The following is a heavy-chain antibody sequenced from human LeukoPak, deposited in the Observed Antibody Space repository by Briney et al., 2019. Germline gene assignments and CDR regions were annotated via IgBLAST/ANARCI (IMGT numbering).Heavy chain of an antibody. CDR2: ISNDGSNK. Sequence: SGGSLRLSCAASGFTFSSYGVHWVRQAPGKGLEWVAVISNDGSNKYYADSVKGRFTISRDNPKNTLYLQMNSLRAEDTAVYYCAKETGRWELEWGQGTLVTVSS. CDR1: GFTFSSYG. CDR3: AKETGRWELE. V-gene: IGHV3-30*18. J-gene: IGHJ4*02. D-gene: IGHD1-26*01.